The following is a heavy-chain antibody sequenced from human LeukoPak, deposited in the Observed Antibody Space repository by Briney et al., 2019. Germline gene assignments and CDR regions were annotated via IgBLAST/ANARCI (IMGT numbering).Heavy chain of an antibody. D-gene: IGHD2-21*02. CDR3: ARDREAYCGGDCYSEGYFDY. V-gene: IGHV4-31*03. CDR2: IYYSGST. J-gene: IGHJ4*02. Sequence: ASETLSLTCTVSGGSISSGGYYWSWIRQHPGKGLEWIGYIYYSGSTYYNPSLKSRVTISVDTSKNQFSLKLSSVTAADTAVYYCARDREAYCGGDCYSEGYFDYWGQGTLVTVSS. CDR1: GGSISSGGYY.